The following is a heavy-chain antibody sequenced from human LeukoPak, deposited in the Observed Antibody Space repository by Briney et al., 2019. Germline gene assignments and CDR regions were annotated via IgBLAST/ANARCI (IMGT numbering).Heavy chain of an antibody. CDR2: ISGSGGST. J-gene: IGHJ4*02. CDR1: GFTFSSYA. V-gene: IGHV3-23*01. Sequence: GGSLRLSCAASGFTFSSYAMSWVRQAPGKGLEWVSAISGSGGSTYYADSVKGRFTISRDDSKNTLYLQMNSLRAEDTAVYYRAKAYYYDSSGYYAPSNIDYWGQGTLVTVSS. D-gene: IGHD3-22*01. CDR3: AKAYYYDSSGYYAPSNIDY.